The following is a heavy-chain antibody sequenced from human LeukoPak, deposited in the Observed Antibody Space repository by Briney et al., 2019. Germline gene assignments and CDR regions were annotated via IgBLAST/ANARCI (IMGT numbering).Heavy chain of an antibody. V-gene: IGHV4-61*02. CDR1: GGSISSSSYY. Sequence: SETLSLTCTVSGGSISSSSYYWGWIRQPPGKGLEWIGRIYTSGSTNYNPSLKSRVTVSVDTSKNQFSLKLSSVTAADTAVYYCARSAPFGSFDYWGQGTLVTVSS. CDR2: IYTSGST. J-gene: IGHJ4*02. CDR3: ARSAPFGSFDY. D-gene: IGHD2/OR15-2a*01.